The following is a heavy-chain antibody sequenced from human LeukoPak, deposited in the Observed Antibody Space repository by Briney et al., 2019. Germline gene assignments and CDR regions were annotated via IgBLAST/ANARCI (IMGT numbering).Heavy chain of an antibody. V-gene: IGHV4-59*01. D-gene: IGHD3-22*01. CDR3: ARDHRYYYESSGSDYYYGMDV. J-gene: IGHJ6*02. Sequence: SETLSLTCTVSGGSISSYYWSWIRQPPGKGLEWIGYIYYSGSTNYNPSLKSRVTISVDTSKNQFSLKLSSVTAADTAVYYCARDHRYYYESSGSDYYYGMDVWGQGTTVTVSS. CDR1: GGSISSYY. CDR2: IYYSGST.